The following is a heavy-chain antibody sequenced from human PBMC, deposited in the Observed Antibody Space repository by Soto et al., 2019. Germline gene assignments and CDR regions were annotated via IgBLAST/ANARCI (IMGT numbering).Heavy chain of an antibody. J-gene: IGHJ4*02. CDR1: GGSISSSSYY. CDR2: IFYSGTT. V-gene: IGHV4-39*01. Sequence: QLQLQESGPGLVKPSETLSLTCTVSGGSISSSSYYWGWIRQPPGKGLEWIGSIFYSGTTYYNPSLKSRVTISVDTSKNQFSLKLNSVTAADTAVYYCARTEVVVIWGFDYWGQGTLVTVSS. CDR3: ARTEVVVIWGFDY. D-gene: IGHD3-22*01.